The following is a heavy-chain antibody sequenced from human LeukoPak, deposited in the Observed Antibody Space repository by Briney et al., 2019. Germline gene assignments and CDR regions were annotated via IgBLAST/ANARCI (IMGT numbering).Heavy chain of an antibody. CDR1: GYRFTTYW. V-gene: IGHV5-51*01. Sequence: PGGSLKISCKGSGYRFTTYWIGWGRQMPGKGLEWMGIIYPGDSDTRYSPSFQAQVTLSADKSISTAYLQWNSLKASDTAIYYCTRRGYYDFWSDYWGQGTLVTVSS. CDR2: IYPGDSDT. J-gene: IGHJ4*02. CDR3: TRRGYYDFWSDY. D-gene: IGHD3-3*01.